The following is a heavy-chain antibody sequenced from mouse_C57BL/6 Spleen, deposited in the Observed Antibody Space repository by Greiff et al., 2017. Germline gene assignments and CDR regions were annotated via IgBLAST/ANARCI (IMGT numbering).Heavy chain of an antibody. CDR1: GFTFSSYA. CDR2: ISDGGSYT. Sequence: EVMLVESGGGLVKPGGSLKLSCAASGFTFSSYAMSWVRQTPEKRLEWVATISDGGSYTYYPDNVKGRFTISRDNAKNNLYLQMSHLKSEDTAMYYCARGGFPFDYWGQGTTLTVSS. J-gene: IGHJ2*01. V-gene: IGHV5-4*03. CDR3: ARGGFPFDY.